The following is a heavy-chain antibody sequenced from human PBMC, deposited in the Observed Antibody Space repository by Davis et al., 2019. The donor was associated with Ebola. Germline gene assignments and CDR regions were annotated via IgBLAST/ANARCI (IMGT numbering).Heavy chain of an antibody. Sequence: ASVKVSCKASGYTFTSYYMHCVLQAPGQGLEWLGIINPSGGSTSYAQKFQGRVTMTRDTSTSTVYMELSSLRSEDTAVYYCARELLGYCSSTSCQTYYYYGMDVWGQGTTVTVSS. CDR2: INPSGGST. J-gene: IGHJ6*02. D-gene: IGHD2-2*01. V-gene: IGHV1-46*01. CDR1: GYTFTSYY. CDR3: ARELLGYCSSTSCQTYYYYGMDV.